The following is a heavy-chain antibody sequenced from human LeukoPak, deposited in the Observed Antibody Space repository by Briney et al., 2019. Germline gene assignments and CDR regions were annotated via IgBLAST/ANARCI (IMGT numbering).Heavy chain of an antibody. Sequence: GGSLRLSCAASGFTFSSYSMNWVRQAPGKGLEWVSSISSSSSYIYYADSVKGRFTISRDNAKNSLYLQMNSLRAEDTAVYYCARGPEVAGTVFDYWGQGTLVTVSS. J-gene: IGHJ4*02. CDR2: ISSSSSYI. CDR1: GFTFSSYS. D-gene: IGHD6-19*01. CDR3: ARGPEVAGTVFDY. V-gene: IGHV3-21*01.